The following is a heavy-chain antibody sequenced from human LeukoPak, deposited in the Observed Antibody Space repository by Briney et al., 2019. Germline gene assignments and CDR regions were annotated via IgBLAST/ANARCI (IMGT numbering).Heavy chain of an antibody. D-gene: IGHD6-19*01. J-gene: IGHJ4*02. Sequence: KPGGSLRLSCAASGFTFSSYSMNWVRQAPGKGLEWVSSISSSSSYIYYADSVKGRFTISRDNAKNSLYLQMNSLRAEDTAVYYCARVRDNGWGVAGHYWGQGTLVTVSS. CDR2: ISSSSSYI. CDR3: ARVRDNGWGVAGHY. V-gene: IGHV3-21*01. CDR1: GFTFSSYS.